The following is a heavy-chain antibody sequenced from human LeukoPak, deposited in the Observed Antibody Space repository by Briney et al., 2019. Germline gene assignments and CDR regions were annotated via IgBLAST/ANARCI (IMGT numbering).Heavy chain of an antibody. Sequence: ASVKVSCKASGYTFTSYAMHWVRQAPGQRLEWMGWINAGNGNTKYSQKFQGRVTITRDTSASTAYMELSSLKSEDTAVYYCARVPEYYYDSSGYSDYWGQGTLVTVSS. J-gene: IGHJ4*02. D-gene: IGHD3-22*01. CDR3: ARVPEYYYDSSGYSDY. CDR2: INAGNGNT. CDR1: GYTFTSYA. V-gene: IGHV1-3*01.